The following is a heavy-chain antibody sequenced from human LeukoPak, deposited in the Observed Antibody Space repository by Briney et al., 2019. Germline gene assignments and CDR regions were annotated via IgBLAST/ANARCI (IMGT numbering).Heavy chain of an antibody. J-gene: IGHJ4*02. CDR2: ISYDGSNK. CDR3: ARERGIAAAVSEYFDY. V-gene: IGHV3-30-3*01. D-gene: IGHD6-13*01. CDR1: GFTFSSYA. Sequence: GGSLRLSCAASGFTFSSYAMHWVRQAPGKGLEWVAVISYDGSNKYYADSVKGRFTISRDNSKNTLYLQMNSLRAEDTAVYYCARERGIAAAVSEYFDYWGQGTLVTVSS.